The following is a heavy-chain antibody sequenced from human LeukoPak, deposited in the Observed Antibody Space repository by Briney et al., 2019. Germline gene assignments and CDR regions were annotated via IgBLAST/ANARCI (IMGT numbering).Heavy chain of an antibody. CDR1: GLTFSSYS. D-gene: IGHD1-26*01. CDR2: ISSSSSYI. Sequence: GGSLRLPCAASGLTFSSYSMNWVRQAPGKGLEWVSSISSSSSYIYYADSVKGRFTISRDNAKNSLYLQMNSLRAEDTAVYYCASNRYSGSFDFDYWGQGTLVSVSS. J-gene: IGHJ4*02. V-gene: IGHV3-21*01. CDR3: ASNRYSGSFDFDY.